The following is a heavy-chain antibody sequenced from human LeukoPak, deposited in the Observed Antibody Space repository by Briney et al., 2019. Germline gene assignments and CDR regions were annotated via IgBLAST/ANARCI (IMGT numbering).Heavy chain of an antibody. Sequence: SETLSLTCTVSGGSISSGFYWGWIRPPPGKGLECIGSIYHSGSTYYNPSLKSRVTISVDTSKNQFSLNLSSVTAADTAMYYCARAVGTSRNFFDYWGQGTLVTVSS. V-gene: IGHV4-38-2*02. CDR1: GGSISSGFY. J-gene: IGHJ4*02. D-gene: IGHD4-23*01. CDR2: IYHSGST. CDR3: ARAVGTSRNFFDY.